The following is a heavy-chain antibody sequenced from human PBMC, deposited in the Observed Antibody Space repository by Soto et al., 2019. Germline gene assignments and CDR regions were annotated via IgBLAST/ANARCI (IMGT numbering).Heavy chain of an antibody. CDR2: IYYSGST. CDR3: ARGVLRTWYFDL. CDR1: GGSISSGGYY. J-gene: IGHJ2*01. V-gene: IGHV4-31*03. Sequence: QVQLQESGPGLVKPSQTLSLTCTVSGGSISSGGYYWSWIRQHPGKGLEWIGYIYYSGSTYYNPSLKSRVTISVDTSKNLFSLKLSSVTAADTAVYYCARGVLRTWYFDLWGRGTLVTVSS. D-gene: IGHD1-26*01.